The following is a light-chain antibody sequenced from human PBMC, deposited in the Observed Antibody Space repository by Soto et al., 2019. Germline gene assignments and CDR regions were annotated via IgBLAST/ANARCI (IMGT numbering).Light chain of an antibody. CDR1: SSNIGAGYD. CDR2: GNS. J-gene: IGLJ3*02. Sequence: QSVLTQPPSVSGAPGQRVTISCTGSSSNIGAGYDVHWYQQLPGTAPKLLIYGNSNRPSGVPDRFSGSKSGTSASLAITGLQAEDEAEYYCQSYDSSLLGVFGGGTKVTVL. CDR3: QSYDSSLLGV. V-gene: IGLV1-40*01.